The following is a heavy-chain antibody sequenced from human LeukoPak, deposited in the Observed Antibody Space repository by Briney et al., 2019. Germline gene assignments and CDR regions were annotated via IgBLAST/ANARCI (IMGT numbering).Heavy chain of an antibody. Sequence: SETLSVTCTVSGGSVSSYYLSWIRQPPGKGLEWIGYIYYSGSTNYSPSLKSRVTISVDTSKNQFSLKLSSVTAADTAVYYCARGWGYFDSWGQGTLVTGSS. J-gene: IGHJ4*02. V-gene: IGHV4-59*08. CDR2: IYYSGST. CDR3: ARGWGYFDS. D-gene: IGHD7-27*01. CDR1: GGSVSSYY.